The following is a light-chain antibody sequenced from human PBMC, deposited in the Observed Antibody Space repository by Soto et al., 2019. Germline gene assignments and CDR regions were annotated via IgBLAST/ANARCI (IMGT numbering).Light chain of an antibody. CDR2: VAS. CDR1: QGIRTW. CDR3: QQANSFPFT. Sequence: DIQMTQSPSSVSASVGDRVTITCRASQGIRTWLAWYQQKPGKPPKLLIYVASSLQSGVPSRFSGCGSGTDFTLTISRLQPEDFATYYCQQANSFPFTCGTGTKVDIK. J-gene: IGKJ3*01. V-gene: IGKV1-12*01.